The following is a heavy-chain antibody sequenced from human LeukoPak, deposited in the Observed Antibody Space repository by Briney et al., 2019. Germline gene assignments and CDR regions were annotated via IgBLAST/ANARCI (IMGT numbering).Heavy chain of an antibody. J-gene: IGHJ5*02. V-gene: IGHV3-23*01. CDR3: AKDPLRYYDSSGYRNWFDP. Sequence: GGSLRLSCAASGFSFSSFAMSWVRQAPGKGLEWVSAISGSGGSTYYADSVKGRFTISRDNSKNTLYLQMNSLRAEDTAVYYCAKDPLRYYDSSGYRNWFDPWGQGTLVTVSS. CDR2: ISGSGGST. D-gene: IGHD3-22*01. CDR1: GFSFSSFA.